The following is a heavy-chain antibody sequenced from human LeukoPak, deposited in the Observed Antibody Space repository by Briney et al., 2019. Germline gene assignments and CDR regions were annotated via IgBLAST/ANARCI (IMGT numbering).Heavy chain of an antibody. Sequence: GGSLRLSCAGSGFTFSSYSMNWVRQAPGKGLEWVSSISSSSTYIYYANSLKGRFTISRDNAKNSLYLQMNSLRAEDTAVYYCAGGLGATVFWGQGTVGTVSS. D-gene: IGHD1-26*01. CDR2: ISSSSTYI. J-gene: IGHJ3*01. CDR3: AGGLGATVF. V-gene: IGHV3-21*01. CDR1: GFTFSSYS.